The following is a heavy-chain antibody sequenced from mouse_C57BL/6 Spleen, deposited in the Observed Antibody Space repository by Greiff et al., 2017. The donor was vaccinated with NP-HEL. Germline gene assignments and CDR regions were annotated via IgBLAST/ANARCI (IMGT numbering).Heavy chain of an antibody. CDR3: ARYKDYYGSSYSYYFDY. CDR2: ISYSGST. Sequence: EVQGVESGPGLAKPSQTLSLTCSVTGYSITSDYWNWIRKFPGNKLEYMGYISYSGSTYYNPSLKSRISITRDTSKNQYYLQLNSVTTEDTATYYCARYKDYYGSSYSYYFDYWGQGTTLTVSS. D-gene: IGHD1-1*01. V-gene: IGHV3-8*01. CDR1: GYSITSDY. J-gene: IGHJ2*01.